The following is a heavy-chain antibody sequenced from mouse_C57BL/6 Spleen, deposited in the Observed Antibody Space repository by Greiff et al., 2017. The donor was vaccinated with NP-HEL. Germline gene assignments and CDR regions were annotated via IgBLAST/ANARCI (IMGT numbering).Heavy chain of an antibody. D-gene: IGHD2-5*01. Sequence: VQLQQSGAELARPGASVKMSCKASGYTFTSYTMHWVKQRPGQGLEWIGYINPSSGYTKYNQKFKDKATLTADKSTSTAYMQLSSLTSEDSAVYYCARSYYSNYVDYWGQGTSVTVSS. CDR2: INPSSGYT. CDR1: GYTFTSYT. J-gene: IGHJ4*01. V-gene: IGHV1-4*01. CDR3: ARSYYSNYVDY.